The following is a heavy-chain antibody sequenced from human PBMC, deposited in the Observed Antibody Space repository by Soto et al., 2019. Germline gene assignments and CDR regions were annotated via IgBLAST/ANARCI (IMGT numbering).Heavy chain of an antibody. CDR1: GFSLSNARMG. D-gene: IGHD5-18*01. Sequence: QVTLKESGPVLVKPTETLTLTCTVSGFSLSNARMGVSWIRQPPGKALEWLADIFSNDEKSYSPSLKIRLTISKDTSKSQVVLTMTNMHPVDTATYYCARTNTYSYGYYYWGQGTLVTVSS. CDR2: IFSNDEK. J-gene: IGHJ4*02. V-gene: IGHV2-26*01. CDR3: ARTNTYSYGYYY.